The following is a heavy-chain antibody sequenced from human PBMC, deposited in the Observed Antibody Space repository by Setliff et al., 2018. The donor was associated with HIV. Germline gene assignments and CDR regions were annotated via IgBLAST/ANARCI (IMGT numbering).Heavy chain of an antibody. D-gene: IGHD1-26*01. V-gene: IGHV3-7*03. CDR2: IKEDGSEK. CDR3: ATDCAVVGGTGSLDS. CDR1: GYSISSGYY. J-gene: IGHJ4*02. Sequence: ETLSLTCAVSGYSISSGYYWGWIRQPPGKGLEWMANIKEDGSEKYYMDSVKGRFTISRDNAKNSLYLQMNSLRVEDTAVYYCATDCAVVGGTGSLDSWGQGTLVTVSS.